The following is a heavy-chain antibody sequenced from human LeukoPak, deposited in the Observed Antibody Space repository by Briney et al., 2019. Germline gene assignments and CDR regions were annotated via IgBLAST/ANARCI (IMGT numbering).Heavy chain of an antibody. Sequence: ASVKVSCKASGYTFTSYYMHWVRQAPGQGLEWMGIINPGGGSTSYAQKFQGRVTMTRDTSTSTVYMELSSLRSEDTAVYYCARSDQLGYFDYWGQGTLVTVSS. CDR2: INPGGGST. V-gene: IGHV1-46*01. CDR3: ARSDQLGYFDY. D-gene: IGHD3-16*01. J-gene: IGHJ4*02. CDR1: GYTFTSYY.